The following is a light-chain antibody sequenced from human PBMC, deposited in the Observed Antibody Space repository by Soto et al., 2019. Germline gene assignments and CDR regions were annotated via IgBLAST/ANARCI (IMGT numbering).Light chain of an antibody. CDR1: SSDVGGYNY. Sequence: QSALTQPRSVSGSPGQSVTISYTGSSSDVGGYNYVSWHQHHPGKAPKLIIYDVRKRPSGVPNRFSASKSGNTASLTISGLQAEDEADYFCCSYAGTYAVVFGGGTKVTVL. CDR2: DVR. J-gene: IGLJ2*01. V-gene: IGLV2-11*01. CDR3: CSYAGTYAVV.